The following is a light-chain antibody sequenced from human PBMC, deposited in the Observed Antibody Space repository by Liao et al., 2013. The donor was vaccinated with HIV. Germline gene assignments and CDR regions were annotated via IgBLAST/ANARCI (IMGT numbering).Light chain of an antibody. Sequence: SYELTQPPSVSVSPGQTAIITCSGEKLGDKYVRWYQQKPGQSPVLVIYQDNKRPSGIPERFSGSNSGNTATLTISATQAMDESDYYCQAWDSSTASFVFGTGTKVTVL. V-gene: IGLV3-1*01. CDR3: QAWDSSTASFV. J-gene: IGLJ1*01. CDR2: QDN. CDR1: KLGDKY.